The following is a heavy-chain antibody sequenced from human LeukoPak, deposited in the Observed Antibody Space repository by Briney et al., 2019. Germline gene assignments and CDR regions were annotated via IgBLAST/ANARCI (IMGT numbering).Heavy chain of an antibody. CDR3: AKVRDSSNWFDP. Sequence: GGSLRLSCTASGFTFNNYAMTWVRQAPGKGLEWVSAITGSGAYTNYADSVKGRFTISRDNSKNTIYMQMNSLRAEDTAVYYCAKVRDSSNWFDPWGQGTLVTVSS. J-gene: IGHJ5*02. V-gene: IGHV3-23*01. CDR1: GFTFNNYA. CDR2: ITGSGAYT. D-gene: IGHD6-6*01.